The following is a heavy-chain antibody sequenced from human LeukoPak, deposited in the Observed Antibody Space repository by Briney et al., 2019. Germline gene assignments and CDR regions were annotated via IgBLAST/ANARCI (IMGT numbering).Heavy chain of an antibody. J-gene: IGHJ6*02. CDR2: INHSGST. V-gene: IGHV4-34*01. Sequence: PSETLSLTCAVYGGSFSDSYWSWIRQPPGKGLEWIGEINHSGSTNFKSSLKSRVTISVDTSKNQFSLKLSSVTAADTAVYSCARGSRYCSSISCYKYYYAMDVWGQGTTVTVSS. CDR1: GGSFSDSY. CDR3: ARGSRYCSSISCYKYYYAMDV. D-gene: IGHD2-2*02.